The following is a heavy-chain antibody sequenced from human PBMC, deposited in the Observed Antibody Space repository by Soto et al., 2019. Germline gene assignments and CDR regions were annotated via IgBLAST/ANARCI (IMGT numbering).Heavy chain of an antibody. CDR3: ARGARGYCSGGSCYGHYGMDV. Sequence: QVQLVESGGGVVQPGRSLRLSCAASGFTFSSYAMHWVRQAPGKGLEWVAVISYDGSNKYYADSVKGRFTISRDNSKNTLYLQMNSLRAEDTAVYYCARGARGYCSGGSCYGHYGMDVW. CDR2: ISYDGSNK. V-gene: IGHV3-30-3*01. CDR1: GFTFSSYA. D-gene: IGHD2-15*01. J-gene: IGHJ6*01.